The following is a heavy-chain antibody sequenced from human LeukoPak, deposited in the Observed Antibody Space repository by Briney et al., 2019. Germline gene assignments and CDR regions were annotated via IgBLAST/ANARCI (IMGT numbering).Heavy chain of an antibody. V-gene: IGHV3-23*01. CDR2: ISGSGGST. CDR1: GFTFSSYA. D-gene: IGHD6-6*01. Sequence: PGGSLRLSCAASGFTFSSYAMSWVRQAPGRGLEWVSAISGSGGSTYYADSVKGRFTISRDNSKNTLYLQMNSLRAEDTAVYYCASPASSSPEGFDYWGQGTLVTVSS. J-gene: IGHJ4*02. CDR3: ASPASSSPEGFDY.